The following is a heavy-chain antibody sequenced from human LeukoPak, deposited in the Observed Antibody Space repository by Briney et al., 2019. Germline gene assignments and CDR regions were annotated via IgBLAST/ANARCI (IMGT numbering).Heavy chain of an antibody. CDR1: GYSISSGYY. CDR3: ARHSIAAGGRHWFDP. CDR2: IYHSGST. D-gene: IGHD6-13*01. Sequence: SETVSLTCAVSGYSISSGYYWGWIRQPPGKGLGWIGIIYHSGSTYYNPSRKSRVTISIDTSKNQFYLKLDSVTAADTAVYYCARHSIAAGGRHWFDPWGQGTLVTVSS. J-gene: IGHJ5*02. V-gene: IGHV4-38-2*01.